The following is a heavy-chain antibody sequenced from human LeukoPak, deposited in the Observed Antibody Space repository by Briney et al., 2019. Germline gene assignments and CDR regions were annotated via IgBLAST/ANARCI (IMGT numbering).Heavy chain of an antibody. J-gene: IGHJ2*01. D-gene: IGHD4-17*01. CDR3: ATTVTSQGWYFDL. CDR2: IVVGSGNT. CDR1: GFTFTSSA. V-gene: IGHV1-58*01. Sequence: GASVKVSCKASGFTFTSSALQWVRQARGQGLEWVGWIVVGSGNTNYAQKFQEGVTITRDMSTSTAYMELSSLRSEDTAVYYCATTVTSQGWYFDLWGRGTLVTVSS.